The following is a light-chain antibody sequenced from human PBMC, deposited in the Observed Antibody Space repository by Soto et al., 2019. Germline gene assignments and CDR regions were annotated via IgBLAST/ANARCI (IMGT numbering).Light chain of an antibody. Sequence: EIVMTQSPATLSMSPGERATLSCRASQSVSSNLAWYQQKPGQPPRLLIYGASARATGIPARFSGSGSGTEFTLTISSLQSEDFAVYYCQQYTNWPPWTFGQGTMVEIK. CDR3: QQYTNWPPWT. CDR2: GAS. J-gene: IGKJ1*01. CDR1: QSVSSN. V-gene: IGKV3-15*01.